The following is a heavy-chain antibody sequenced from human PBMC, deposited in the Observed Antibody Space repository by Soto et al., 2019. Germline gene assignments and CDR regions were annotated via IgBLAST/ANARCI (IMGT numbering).Heavy chain of an antibody. CDR2: MNPNSGST. J-gene: IGHJ4*02. D-gene: IGHD3-3*01. Sequence: QVQLVQSGAEVKKPGASVKVSCKASGYTFTSYDMNWVRQATGQGLEWMGWMNPNSGSTGYAQKFQRRVTMTGNTSISTAYMELSSLRSEDTAVYYCARGQGDTIVGVVNVGGDYWGQGTLVTVSS. CDR3: ARGQGDTIVGVVNVGGDY. V-gene: IGHV1-8*01. CDR1: GYTFTSYD.